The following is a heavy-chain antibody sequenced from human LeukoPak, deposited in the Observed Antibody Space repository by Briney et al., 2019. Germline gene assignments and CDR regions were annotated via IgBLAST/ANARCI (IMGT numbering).Heavy chain of an antibody. Sequence: SETLSLTCAVYGGSFSGYYWSWIRQPPGKGLEWIGEINHSGSTNYNPSLKSRVTISVDTSKNQFSLKLSSVTAADTAVYYCARAAYYYGSGSFHFDYWGQGTLVTVSS. CDR2: INHSGST. CDR3: ARAAYYYGSGSFHFDY. D-gene: IGHD3-10*01. V-gene: IGHV4-34*01. CDR1: GGSFSGYY. J-gene: IGHJ4*02.